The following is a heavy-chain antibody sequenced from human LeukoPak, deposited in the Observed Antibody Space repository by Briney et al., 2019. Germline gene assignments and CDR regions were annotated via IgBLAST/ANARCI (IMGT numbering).Heavy chain of an antibody. J-gene: IGHJ4*02. CDR3: ATVSKYSSTWCFDY. CDR2: IYHSGST. CDR1: GYSISSGYY. Sequence: PSETLSLTCTVSGYSISSGYYWGWIRQPPGKGLEWIGSIYHSGSTYYNPSLKSRVTISVDTSKNQFSLKLSSVTAADTAVYYCATVSKYSSTWCFDYWGLGTLVTVSS. V-gene: IGHV4-38-2*02. D-gene: IGHD6-13*01.